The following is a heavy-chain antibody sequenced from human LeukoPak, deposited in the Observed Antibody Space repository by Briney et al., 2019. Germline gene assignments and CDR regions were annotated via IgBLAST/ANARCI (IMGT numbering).Heavy chain of an antibody. V-gene: IGHV5-51*01. CDR1: GYSFTSYW. J-gene: IGHJ6*03. CDR3: ARCHYDFWSGFQGASNIYYMDV. D-gene: IGHD3-3*01. CDR2: IYPGDSDT. Sequence: GESLKISCKGSGYSFTSYWIGWVRQMPGKGLEWMGIIYPGDSDTRYSPSFQGQVTISADKSISTAYLQWSSLKASDTAMYYCARCHYDFWSGFQGASNIYYMDVWGKGTTVTVSS.